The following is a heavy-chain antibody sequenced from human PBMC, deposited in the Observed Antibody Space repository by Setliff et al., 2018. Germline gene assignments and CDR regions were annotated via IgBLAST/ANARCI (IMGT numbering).Heavy chain of an antibody. CDR2: ISGHNGDT. D-gene: IGHD3-22*01. CDR3: ARDLGRGYYYDSSGQKVGDY. Sequence: GASVKVSCKTSGYPFTNYGLSWVRQAPGQGLEWMGWISGHNGDTKYSQKFQGRVTMTTDTSTSTAYMELRSLRSDDTAVYYCARDLGRGYYYDSSGQKVGDYWGQGTLVTVSS. V-gene: IGHV1-18*01. CDR1: GYPFTNYG. J-gene: IGHJ4*02.